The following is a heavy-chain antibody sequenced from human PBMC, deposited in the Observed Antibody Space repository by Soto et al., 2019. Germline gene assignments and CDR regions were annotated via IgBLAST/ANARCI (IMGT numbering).Heavy chain of an antibody. CDR1: GFTFSSYA. V-gene: IGHV3-23*01. CDR2: ISSSGGST. J-gene: IGHJ4*02. Sequence: EVQLLESGGGLVQPGGSLRLSCAASGFTFSSYAMTWVRQAPEKGLEWVSTISSSGGSTYYADSVEGRFTISRDNSKNTLYLQMNSLRAEDTAVYYCAKEWSDARTREKCGLVDYWGQGTLVTVSS. D-gene: IGHD2-8*01. CDR3: AKEWSDARTREKCGLVDY.